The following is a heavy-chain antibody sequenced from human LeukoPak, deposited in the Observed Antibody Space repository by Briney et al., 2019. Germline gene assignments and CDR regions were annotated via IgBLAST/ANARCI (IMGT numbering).Heavy chain of an antibody. CDR1: GDSVTSGGYF. CDR2: ISNSGTT. Sequence: PPETLSLTCTVSGDSVTSGGYFWTWIRQHPGKGLEWICYISNSGTTSYNPSLKSRVSISVDTSNNQFSLRLSSVTAADTAVYYCARDVVVTSSPDAFDIWGQGTMVTV. CDR3: ARDVVVTSSPDAFDI. J-gene: IGHJ3*02. V-gene: IGHV4-31*03. D-gene: IGHD2-21*02.